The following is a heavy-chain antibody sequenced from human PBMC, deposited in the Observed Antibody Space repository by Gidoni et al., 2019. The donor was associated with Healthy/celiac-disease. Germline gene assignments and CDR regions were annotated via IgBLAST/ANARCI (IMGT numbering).Heavy chain of an antibody. V-gene: IGHV4-39*01. Sequence: QLQLQESGPGLAKPSETLSLTCTVAGGSISSRSYYWGWIRQPPGKGLEWIGSIYFGGSTYYNPAIKSRVTISVDTSKNQFSLRLSSLTAADTAVYYCARRAPGDLQGYCSSTSCYAASYYYYYMDVWGKGTTVTVSS. CDR2: IYFGGST. D-gene: IGHD2-2*01. CDR3: ARRAPGDLQGYCSSTSCYAASYYYYYMDV. J-gene: IGHJ6*03. CDR1: GGSISSRSYY.